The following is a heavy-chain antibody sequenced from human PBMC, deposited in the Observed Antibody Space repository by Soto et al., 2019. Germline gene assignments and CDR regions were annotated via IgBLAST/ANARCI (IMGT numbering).Heavy chain of an antibody. CDR2: IIPIFGTA. J-gene: IGHJ3*02. V-gene: IGHV1-69*01. CDR1: GGTFSSYA. CDR3: ARSYADSGTQGAFDI. D-gene: IGHD1-26*01. Sequence: QVQLVQSGAEVKKPGSSVKVSCKASGGTFSSYAISWVRQAPGQGLEWMGGIIPIFGTANYAQKFQGRARITADESTCTAYMELSSLRSEDTAVDYGARSYADSGTQGAFDIWGQGTMVTVS.